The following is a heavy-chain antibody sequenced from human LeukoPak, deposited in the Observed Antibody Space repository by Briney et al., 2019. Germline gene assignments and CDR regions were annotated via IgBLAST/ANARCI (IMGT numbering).Heavy chain of an antibody. V-gene: IGHV3-23*01. CDR1: GFIFSNYG. CDR2: ISASGSAT. Sequence: SGGSLRLSCAASGFIFSNYGRNWVRQAPGKGLEWVAAISASGSATSYADSVRGRFTISRDNSKSTTYLQMNSLRAEDTAVYYCARDSGSYYFDYWGQGTLVTVSS. J-gene: IGHJ4*02. CDR3: ARDSGSYYFDY. D-gene: IGHD1-26*01.